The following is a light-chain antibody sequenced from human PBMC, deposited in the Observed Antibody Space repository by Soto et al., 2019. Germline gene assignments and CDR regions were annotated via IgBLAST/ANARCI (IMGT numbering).Light chain of an antibody. CDR2: KAS. J-gene: IGKJ2*02. CDR1: QSINSQ. V-gene: IGKV1-5*03. CDR3: QQYNTYPCT. Sequence: DIQMTQSPSILSASVGDRVTITCRASQSINSQLAWLQQKPGKAPNLLIYKASSLESGVPSRFSGSGSGTEFTLTISSLQPDDFAAYYCQQYNTYPCTFGQGTKLEMK.